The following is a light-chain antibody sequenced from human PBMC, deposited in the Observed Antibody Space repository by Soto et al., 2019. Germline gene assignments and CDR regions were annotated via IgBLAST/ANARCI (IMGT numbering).Light chain of an antibody. CDR3: QQYNNWPGT. V-gene: IGKV3-15*01. CDR1: QSVSSD. Sequence: EVVMTQSPATLSVSPGERATLSCRASQSVSSDLAWYLQKPGQAPRLLIFGASIRATGIPARFSGSGSGTEFTLTIGSLQSEDCALYYCQQYNNWPGTFGQGTKVDIK. CDR2: GAS. J-gene: IGKJ1*01.